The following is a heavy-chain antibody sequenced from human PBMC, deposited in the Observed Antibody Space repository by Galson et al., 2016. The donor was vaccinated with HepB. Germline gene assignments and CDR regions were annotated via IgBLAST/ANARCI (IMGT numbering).Heavy chain of an antibody. CDR3: ATLERRPSGHYYFDS. CDR1: RASLNNNY. D-gene: IGHD3-22*01. J-gene: IGHJ4*02. CDR2: ITHSGDI. V-gene: IGHV4-34*01. Sequence: SETLSLTCVVYRASLNNNYWSWVRQPPGKGLAWLGEITHSGDINYNPSLKSRVTMSSDTSSSQFSLKMTSVTAADTAMYYCATLERRPSGHYYFDSWGQGTLVTVSS.